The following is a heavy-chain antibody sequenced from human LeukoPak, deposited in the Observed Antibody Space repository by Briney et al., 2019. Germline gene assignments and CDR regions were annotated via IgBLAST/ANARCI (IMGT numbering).Heavy chain of an antibody. Sequence: ASVKVSCKASGYTFTSYDINWVRQATGQGLEWMGWMNPNSGNAGYAQKFQGRVTMTGSTSISTAYMELSSLRSDDTAVYYCATPSRLYSGYEFDYWGQGTLVTVSS. J-gene: IGHJ4*02. CDR3: ATPSRLYSGYEFDY. D-gene: IGHD5-12*01. V-gene: IGHV1-8*01. CDR1: GYTFTSYD. CDR2: MNPNSGNA.